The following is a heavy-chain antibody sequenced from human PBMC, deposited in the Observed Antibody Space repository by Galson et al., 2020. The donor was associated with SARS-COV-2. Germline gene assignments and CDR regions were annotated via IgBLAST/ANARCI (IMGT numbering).Heavy chain of an antibody. CDR3: ARGNEFRPYSAFKN. V-gene: IGHV4-38-2*01. CDR2: IYHSGNT. Sequence: SETLSLTCAVSGYSISTGYNWGWIRQPPGNGLECIGSIYHSGNTYYNPSLESRVTISVDTSKNQFSLKLRSVTAADTAVYYCARGNEFRPYSAFKNWGQGILVTVSS. J-gene: IGHJ4*02. CDR1: GYSISTGYN. D-gene: IGHD1-26*01.